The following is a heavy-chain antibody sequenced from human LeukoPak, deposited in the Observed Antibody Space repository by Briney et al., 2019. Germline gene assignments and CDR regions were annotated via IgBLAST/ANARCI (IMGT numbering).Heavy chain of an antibody. CDR2: IYYSGST. J-gene: IGHJ5*02. D-gene: IGHD3-3*01. CDR1: GGSVSNNSF. Sequence: SETLSLTCTVSGGSVSNNSFWSWIRQHPGKGLEWIGYIYYSGSTYYNPSLKSGVTISVDTSKNQFSLKLSSVTAADTAVYYCARANFGVVIRSYNWFDPWGQGTLVTVS. V-gene: IGHV4-31*03. CDR3: ARANFGVVIRSYNWFDP.